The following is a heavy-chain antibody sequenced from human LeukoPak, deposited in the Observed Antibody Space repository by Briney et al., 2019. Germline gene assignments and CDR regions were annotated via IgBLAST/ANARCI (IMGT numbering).Heavy chain of an antibody. CDR2: MSAYNGNT. V-gene: IGHV1-18*01. Sequence: GASVKLSCKASGHTVSSYGISWVRRAPGQRLEWMGWMSAYNGNTNYAQKLHGRVTMTTDTSTSTAYVELRSLRSDDTAVYYCARYDSSGYYYRDWFDPWGQGTLVTVSS. CDR1: GHTVSSYG. D-gene: IGHD3-22*01. J-gene: IGHJ5*02. CDR3: ARYDSSGYYYRDWFDP.